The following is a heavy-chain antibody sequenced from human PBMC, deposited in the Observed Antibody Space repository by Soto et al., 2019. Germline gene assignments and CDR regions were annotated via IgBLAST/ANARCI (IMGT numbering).Heavy chain of an antibody. CDR2: ISYDGSNK. D-gene: IGHD1-26*01. J-gene: IGHJ4*02. Sequence: QVQLVESGGGVVQPGRSLRLSCAASGFTFSSYGMHWVRQAPGKGLEWVAVISYDGSNKYYADSVKGRFTISRDNSKNPLYLQMNSLRAEDTAVYYCAKDRGGATFDYWGQGTLVTVSS. V-gene: IGHV3-30*18. CDR3: AKDRGGATFDY. CDR1: GFTFSSYG.